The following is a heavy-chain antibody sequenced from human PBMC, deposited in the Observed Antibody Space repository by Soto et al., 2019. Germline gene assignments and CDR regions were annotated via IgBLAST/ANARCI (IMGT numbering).Heavy chain of an antibody. CDR3: ARDSLLKYCSGGSCYKTGIDY. D-gene: IGHD2-15*01. CDR1: GYTFTSYG. Sequence: QVQLVQSGAEVKKPGASVKVSCKASGYTFTSYGISWVRQAPGQGLEWMGWISAYNGNTNYAQKLQGRVTMTTDTSTSTAYMELRSLRSDDTAVYYCARDSLLKYCSGGSCYKTGIDYWGQGTLVTVSS. CDR2: ISAYNGNT. J-gene: IGHJ4*02. V-gene: IGHV1-18*01.